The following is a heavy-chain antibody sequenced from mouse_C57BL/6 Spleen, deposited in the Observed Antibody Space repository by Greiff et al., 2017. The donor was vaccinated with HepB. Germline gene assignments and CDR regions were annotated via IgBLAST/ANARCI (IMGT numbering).Heavy chain of an antibody. Sequence: EVKLVESGGGLVKPGGSLKLSCAASGFTFSDYGMHWVRQAPEKGLEWVAYISSGSSTTYYADTVKGRFTISRDNAKNTLFLQMTSLRSEDTAMYYCARGNYYGSSYGYFDVWGTGTTVTVSS. CDR2: ISSGSSTT. D-gene: IGHD1-1*01. J-gene: IGHJ1*03. CDR1: GFTFSDYG. V-gene: IGHV5-17*01. CDR3: ARGNYYGSSYGYFDV.